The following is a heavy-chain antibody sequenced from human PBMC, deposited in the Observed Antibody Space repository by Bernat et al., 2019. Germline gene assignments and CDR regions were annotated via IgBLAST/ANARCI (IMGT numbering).Heavy chain of an antibody. Sequence: EVQLAESVGGLVQPGGSLRLSCAASGLTFSNYWMSWVRQAPGKGLEWVANIGQDGSDKFYVDSVKGRFTVSRDNAKNSLYLQMNSLRAEDTAFYYCAREHRGGYSYNWFDPWGQGTLVTVSS. V-gene: IGHV3-7*03. D-gene: IGHD5-18*01. CDR2: IGQDGSDK. J-gene: IGHJ5*02. CDR1: GLTFSNYW. CDR3: AREHRGGYSYNWFDP.